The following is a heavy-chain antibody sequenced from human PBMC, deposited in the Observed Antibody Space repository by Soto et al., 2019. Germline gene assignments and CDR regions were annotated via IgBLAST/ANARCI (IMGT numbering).Heavy chain of an antibody. J-gene: IGHJ4*02. CDR3: ARGRRLYQLLYYFDY. V-gene: IGHV4-34*01. CDR1: GGSFSGYY. CDR2: INHSGST. Sequence: PSETLSLTCAVYGGSFSGYYWSWIRQSPGKGLEWIGEINHSGSTNYNPSLKSRVTISVDTSKNQFSLKLSSVTAADTAVYYCARGRRLYQLLYYFDYWGQGTLVTVSS. D-gene: IGHD2-2*01.